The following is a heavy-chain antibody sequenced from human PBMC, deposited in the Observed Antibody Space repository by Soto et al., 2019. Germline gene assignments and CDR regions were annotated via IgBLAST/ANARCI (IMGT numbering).Heavy chain of an antibody. CDR3: ARAYCSSTSCYTKAGAAGVPSYYYGMDV. CDR1: GFTFSSYG. D-gene: IGHD2-2*02. Sequence: QVQLVESGGGVVQPGTSLRLSCAASGFTFSSYGMHWIRQAPGKGLEWVAVVSYDGSNKYYADSVKGRFTISRDNSKNTLYLQMNSLRAEDTAVYYCARAYCSSTSCYTKAGAAGVPSYYYGMDVWGQGTTVTVSS. V-gene: IGHV3-30*03. CDR2: VSYDGSNK. J-gene: IGHJ6*02.